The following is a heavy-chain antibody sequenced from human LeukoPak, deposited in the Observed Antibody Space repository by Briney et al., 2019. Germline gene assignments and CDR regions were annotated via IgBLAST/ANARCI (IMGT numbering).Heavy chain of an antibody. CDR1: GFTFTTYW. CDR2: INPDGSEK. D-gene: IGHD3-22*01. J-gene: IGHJ4*02. Sequence: TGGSLRLSCAASGFTFTTYWVTWVRQSPGKGLEWVANINPDGSEKNHVDSVKGRFTISRDNSKNTLYLQMNSLRAEDTAVYYCARETWKRSYYYDSSGYDDDYWGQGTLVTVSS. V-gene: IGHV3-7*01. CDR3: ARETWKRSYYYDSSGYDDDY.